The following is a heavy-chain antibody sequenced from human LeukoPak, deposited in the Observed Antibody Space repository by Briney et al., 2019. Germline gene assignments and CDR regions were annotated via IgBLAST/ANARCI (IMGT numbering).Heavy chain of an antibody. V-gene: IGHV4-59*01. J-gene: IGHJ4*02. CDR1: GGSISSYY. D-gene: IGHD6-6*01. CDR3: AREGSSSDTHFDY. Sequence: SETLSLTCTVSGGSISSYYWSWIRQPPGKGLEWLGYIYYSGNTNYYPSLKSRVTISVDTSKNQFSLKLSSVTAADTAVYYCAREGSSSDTHFDYWGQGTLVTVSS. CDR2: IYYSGNT.